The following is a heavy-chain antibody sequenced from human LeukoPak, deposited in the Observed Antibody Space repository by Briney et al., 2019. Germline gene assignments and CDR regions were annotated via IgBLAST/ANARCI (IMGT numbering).Heavy chain of an antibody. Sequence: PSETLSLTCTVSGGSINSYYWSWIRQSPGKGLEWIGYIYYSGSTNYNPPLKSRVTISVDTSKNQFSLKLTSVTAADTAVYYCARDGSGWSGWFDPWGQGTLVTVSS. CDR3: ARDGSGWSGWFDP. D-gene: IGHD6-19*01. CDR1: GGSINSYY. CDR2: IYYSGST. V-gene: IGHV4-59*01. J-gene: IGHJ5*02.